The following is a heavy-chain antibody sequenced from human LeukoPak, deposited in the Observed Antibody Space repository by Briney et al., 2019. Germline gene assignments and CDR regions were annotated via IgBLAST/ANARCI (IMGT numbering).Heavy chain of an antibody. Sequence: PSETLSLTCTVSGGSISSYFWTWIRQPPGKGLEWIGYISYSGTTNYNPSLKSRVTISVDTSKNQFSLKLSSVTAADTAVYYCARGYRNGAYLDYWGQGTLVTVSS. CDR1: GGSISSYF. J-gene: IGHJ4*02. D-gene: IGHD3-16*02. CDR3: ARGYRNGAYLDY. V-gene: IGHV4-59*12. CDR2: ISYSGTT.